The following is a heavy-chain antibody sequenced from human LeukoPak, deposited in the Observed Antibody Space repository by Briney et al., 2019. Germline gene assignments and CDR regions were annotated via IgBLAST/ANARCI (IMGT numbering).Heavy chain of an antibody. CDR1: GYGFTTYW. Sequence: RAGESLKISCKTSGYGFTTYWIGWVRQMPGKGLEWMGVISPGDSETRYSPSFQGQVTISADKSINTAYLQWSSLKASDTAMYYCARHEGTYGTYKFNAFDIWGQGTMVTVSS. J-gene: IGHJ3*02. V-gene: IGHV5-51*01. D-gene: IGHD1/OR15-1a*01. CDR2: ISPGDSET. CDR3: ARHEGTYGTYKFNAFDI.